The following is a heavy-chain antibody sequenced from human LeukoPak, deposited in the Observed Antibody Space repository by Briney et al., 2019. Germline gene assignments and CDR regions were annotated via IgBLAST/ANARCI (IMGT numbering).Heavy chain of an antibody. CDR1: GGSISSYY. J-gene: IGHJ6*03. CDR2: IYYSGST. V-gene: IGHV4-59*01. CDR3: ARETSQKGAHYMDV. D-gene: IGHD3-16*01. Sequence: SETLSLTCTVSGGSISSYYWSWIRQPPGKGLEWIGYIYYSGSTNYNPSLKSRISISVDTSKNQFSLKLSSVTAADTAVYYCARETSQKGAHYMDVWGKGTTVTISS.